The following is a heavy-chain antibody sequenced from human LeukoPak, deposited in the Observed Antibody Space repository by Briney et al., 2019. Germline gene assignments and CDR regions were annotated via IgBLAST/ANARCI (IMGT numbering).Heavy chain of an antibody. Sequence: AGGSLRLPCAAPGFTFSSYAMSWVRQAPGKGLEWVSAISGSGGSTYYADSVKGRFTISRDNSKNTLYLQMNSLRAEDTAVYYCAKEYYYGSGSYFDYWGQGTLVTVSS. D-gene: IGHD3-10*01. CDR2: ISGSGGST. CDR1: GFTFSSYA. V-gene: IGHV3-23*01. J-gene: IGHJ4*02. CDR3: AKEYYYGSGSYFDY.